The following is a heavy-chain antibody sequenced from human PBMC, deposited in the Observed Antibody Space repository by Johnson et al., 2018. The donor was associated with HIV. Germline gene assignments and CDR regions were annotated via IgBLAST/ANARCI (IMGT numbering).Heavy chain of an antibody. Sequence: EVQLVESGGGLVQPGGSLRLSCAASGFIFSRSWMHWVRQVPGKGLVWVSRINSAGSRTNHADSVKGRITISSDKAKNTLYRQMNSLRAEDSAVYYCAGLPDAFDIWGQGTMVTVSS. D-gene: IGHD5-12*01. CDR2: INSAGSRT. V-gene: IGHV3-74*01. J-gene: IGHJ3*02. CDR1: GFIFSRSW. CDR3: AGLPDAFDI.